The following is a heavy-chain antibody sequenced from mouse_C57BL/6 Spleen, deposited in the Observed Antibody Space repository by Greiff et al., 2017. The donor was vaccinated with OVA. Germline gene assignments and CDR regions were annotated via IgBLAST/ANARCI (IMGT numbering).Heavy chain of an antibody. CDR3: ARGRIYYDYGGWYFDV. CDR2: ISSGSSTI. Sequence: EVKLVESGGGLVKPGGSLKLSCAASGFTFSDYGMHWVRQAPEKGLEWVAYISSGSSTIYYADTVKGGFTISRDNTKNTLFLQMTSLRSEDTAMYYCARGRIYYDYGGWYFDVWGTGTTVTVSS. J-gene: IGHJ1*03. CDR1: GFTFSDYG. D-gene: IGHD2-4*01. V-gene: IGHV5-17*01.